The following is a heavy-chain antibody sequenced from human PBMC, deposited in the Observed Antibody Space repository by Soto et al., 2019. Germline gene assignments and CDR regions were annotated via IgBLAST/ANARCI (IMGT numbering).Heavy chain of an antibody. CDR2: ISAYNGNT. J-gene: IGHJ5*02. V-gene: IGHV1-18*01. Sequence: QVQLVQSGAEVKKPGASVKVSCKASGYTFTSYGISWVRQAPGQGLEWMGWISAYNGNTNYAQKLQGRVTITTDTSTSTAYMELRSLRSDDTAVYYCARDSTTGTTWDWFDPWGQGTLVTVSS. CDR3: ARDSTTGTTWDWFDP. D-gene: IGHD1-1*01. CDR1: GYTFTSYG.